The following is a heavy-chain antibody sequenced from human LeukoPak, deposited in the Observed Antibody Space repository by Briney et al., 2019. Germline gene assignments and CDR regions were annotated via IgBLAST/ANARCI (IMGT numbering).Heavy chain of an antibody. CDR3: ARDPDDRSGLDAFET. V-gene: IGHV3-53*01. CDR2: MHSDGRT. CDR1: GFSVSNNY. J-gene: IGHJ3*02. Sequence: PGESLRLSCAASGFSVSNNYMNWVRQASGKGLEWVSVMHSDGRTFYADSVKGRFTISRDKSKNMFYLQMDSLRAEDTAVYYCARDPDDRSGLDAFETWGQGTKVTVS. D-gene: IGHD3-22*01.